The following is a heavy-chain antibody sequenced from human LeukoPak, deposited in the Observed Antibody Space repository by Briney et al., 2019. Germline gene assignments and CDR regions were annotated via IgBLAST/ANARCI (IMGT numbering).Heavy chain of an antibody. CDR1: GYTFTSYG. J-gene: IGHJ6*02. CDR2: IIPIFGTA. CDR3: ARQTLPRYCSSTSCYRDPYYYYGMDA. D-gene: IGHD2-2*01. V-gene: IGHV1-69*13. Sequence: ASVKVSCKASGYTFTSYGISWVRQAPGQGLEWMGGIIPIFGTANYAQKFRGRVTITADESTSTAYMELSSPTSEDTAVYYCARQTLPRYCSSTSCYRDPYYYYGMDAWGQGTPVTVSS.